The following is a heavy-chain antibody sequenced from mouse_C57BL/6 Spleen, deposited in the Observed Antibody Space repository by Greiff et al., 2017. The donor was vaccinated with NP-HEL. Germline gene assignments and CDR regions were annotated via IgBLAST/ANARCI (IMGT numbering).Heavy chain of an antibody. V-gene: IGHV1-52*01. Sequence: QVHVKQPGAELVRPGSSVKLSCKASGYTFTSYWMHWVKQRPIQGLEWIGNIDPSDSETHYNQKFKDKATLTVDKSSSTAYMQLSSLTSEDSAVYYCARGGLDGYYDYWGQGTTLTVSS. CDR3: ARGGLDGYYDY. J-gene: IGHJ2*01. D-gene: IGHD2-3*01. CDR2: IDPSDSET. CDR1: GYTFTSYW.